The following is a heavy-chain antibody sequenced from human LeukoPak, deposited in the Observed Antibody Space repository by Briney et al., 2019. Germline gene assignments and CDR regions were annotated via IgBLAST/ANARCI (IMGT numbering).Heavy chain of an antibody. CDR3: ARGNKPWNYFDY. J-gene: IGHJ4*02. D-gene: IGHD1-1*01. CDR2: IYTSGST. V-gene: IGHV4-4*07. CDR1: GGSISSYY. Sequence: SETLSLTCTVSGGSISSYYWSWIRQPAGKGLEWIGRIYTSGSTNYNPSLKSRVTISVDTSKNQFSLKLSSVTAADTAVYYCARGNKPWNYFDYWGQGTLVTVSS.